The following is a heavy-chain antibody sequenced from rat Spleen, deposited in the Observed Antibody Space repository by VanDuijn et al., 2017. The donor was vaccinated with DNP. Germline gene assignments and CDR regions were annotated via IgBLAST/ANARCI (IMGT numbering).Heavy chain of an antibody. CDR3: ATYYGFNSYFFDY. CDR1: GFTFSYYW. V-gene: IGHV5-31*01. J-gene: IGHJ2*01. Sequence: EVQLVESGGDLVQPGRSLKLSCVASGFTFSYYWMAWIRQVPGKGLEWIASITSGSGTTSYPDSVKGRFTISRDDAKDTLSLQMNSLRSEDTATYFCATYYGFNSYFFDYWGQGVMVTVSS. CDR2: ITSGSGTT. D-gene: IGHD1-9*01.